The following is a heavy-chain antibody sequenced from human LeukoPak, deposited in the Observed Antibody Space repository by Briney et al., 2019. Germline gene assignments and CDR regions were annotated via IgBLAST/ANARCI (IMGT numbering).Heavy chain of an antibody. CDR1: GYTFTAYS. V-gene: IGHV1-2*02. J-gene: IGHJ4*02. Sequence: ASVKVSCKASGYTFTAYSMHWVRQAPGQGLEWMGWIKPNSGDTNYAQKFQGRVTMTRDTSISAAYMELSRLRSDDTAVYYCALTLGYCTSSSCPDIDYWGQGTLVTVSS. D-gene: IGHD2-2*01. CDR3: ALTLGYCTSSSCPDIDY. CDR2: IKPNSGDT.